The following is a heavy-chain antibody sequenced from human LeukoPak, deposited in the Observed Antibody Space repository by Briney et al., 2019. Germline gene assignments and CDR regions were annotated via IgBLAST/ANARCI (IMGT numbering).Heavy chain of an antibody. V-gene: IGHV3-21*04. Sequence: PGGSLRLSCAASGFTFSSYSMNWVRQAPGKGLEWVSSISSSSSYIYYADSVKGRFTISRDNAKNSLYLQMNSLRAEDTAVYYCARDLDVLAAAAAPYYYYGMDVWGQGTTVTVSS. CDR1: GFTFSSYS. J-gene: IGHJ6*02. D-gene: IGHD6-13*01. CDR3: ARDLDVLAAAAAPYYYYGMDV. CDR2: ISSSSSYI.